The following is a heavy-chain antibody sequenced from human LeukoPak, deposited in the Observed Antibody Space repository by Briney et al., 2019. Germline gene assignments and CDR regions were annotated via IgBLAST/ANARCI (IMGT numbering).Heavy chain of an antibody. Sequence: GGFLRLSCAASGFTFSSYSMNWVRQAPGKGLEWVSSISSSSSYIYYADSVKGRFTISRDNAKNSLYLQMNSLRAEDTAVYYCARVGSSWSLRFDYWGQGTLVTVSS. CDR3: ARVGSSWSLRFDY. CDR1: GFTFSSYS. J-gene: IGHJ4*02. D-gene: IGHD6-13*01. V-gene: IGHV3-21*01. CDR2: ISSSSSYI.